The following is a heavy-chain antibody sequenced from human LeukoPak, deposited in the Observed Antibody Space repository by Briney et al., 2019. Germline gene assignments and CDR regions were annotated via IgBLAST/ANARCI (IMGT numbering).Heavy chain of an antibody. CDR1: GSAFSRSW. CDR3: ASYGAYAMAV. J-gene: IGHJ6*02. D-gene: IGHD3-10*01. CDR2: INNDATRT. Sequence: GGSLRLSCAASGSAFSRSWIHWVRQAPGKGLVWVSHINNDATRTTYADSVRGRFTISRDNAKNTVSLQMNSLRAEDTAVYYCASYGAYAMAVWGQGTTVTVSS. V-gene: IGHV3-74*01.